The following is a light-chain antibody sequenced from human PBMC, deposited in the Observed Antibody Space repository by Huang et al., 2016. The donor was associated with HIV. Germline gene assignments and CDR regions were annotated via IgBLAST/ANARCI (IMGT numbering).Light chain of an antibody. J-gene: IGKJ1*01. CDR1: QDISSN. CDR2: AAS. Sequence: DNQMTQSPSSLAASVGDRVTVTCRASQDISSNLAWYQQKPGRVPKLLIYAASTLESGVPSRFNGSGSGTNFTLTINSLQPEDVAIYFCQKYNKPPRTFGQGTKVE. V-gene: IGKV1-27*01. CDR3: QKYNKPPRT.